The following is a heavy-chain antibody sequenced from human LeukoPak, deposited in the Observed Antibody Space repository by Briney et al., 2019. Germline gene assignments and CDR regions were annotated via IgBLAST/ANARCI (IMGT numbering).Heavy chain of an antibody. D-gene: IGHD6-13*01. Sequence: GGSLRLSCAASGFTFSNSWMTWVRQAPGKGLEWVANTNRDGSKKTYVDSVKGRFTISRDNAKNSVYLQMNSLRGEDTAVYYCATAPAAADSCWGQGTLVAVSS. J-gene: IGHJ4*02. V-gene: IGHV3-7*01. CDR3: ATAPAAADSC. CDR1: GFTFSNSW. CDR2: TNRDGSKK.